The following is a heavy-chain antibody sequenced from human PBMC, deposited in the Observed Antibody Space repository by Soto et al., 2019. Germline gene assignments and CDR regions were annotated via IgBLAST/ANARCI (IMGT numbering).Heavy chain of an antibody. CDR1: GGTFSSYA. D-gene: IGHD6-6*01. Sequence: ASVKVSCKASGGTFSSYAISWVRQAPGQGLEWMGGIIPIFGTANYAQKFQGRVTITADKSTSTAYMELSSLGSEDTAVYYCARISSIAAFFDYWGQGTLVTVSS. CDR3: ARISSIAAFFDY. CDR2: IIPIFGTA. J-gene: IGHJ4*02. V-gene: IGHV1-69*06.